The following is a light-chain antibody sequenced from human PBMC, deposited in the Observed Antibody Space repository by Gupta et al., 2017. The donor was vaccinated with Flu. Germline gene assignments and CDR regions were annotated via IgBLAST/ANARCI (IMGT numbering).Light chain of an antibody. V-gene: IGKV3-11*01. CDR3: QQRSNWPIT. Sequence: EIVLTQSPATLSLSPGERATLSCRASQSVSSYLAWYQQKPGQAPRLLIYAASNRATGIPARFSGGGSGTDFTLTISSLESEDFAVYYCQQRSNWPITFGHGTRVDI. CDR2: AAS. CDR1: QSVSSY. J-gene: IGKJ3*01.